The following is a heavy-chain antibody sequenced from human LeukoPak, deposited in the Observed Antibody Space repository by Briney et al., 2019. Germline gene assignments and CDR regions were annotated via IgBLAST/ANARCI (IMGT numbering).Heavy chain of an antibody. V-gene: IGHV3-64D*09. CDR1: GFTFSNFP. J-gene: IGHJ6*02. Sequence: PGGSLRLSCSASGFTFSNFPMHWVRQAPGKGLEYVSAVSSDGGSTYYADSVRGRFTISRDNSKNTLSLQMGSLRAEDTAVYYCAKDTCSGGSCYYYYGMDVWGQGTTVTVSS. CDR2: VSSDGGST. CDR3: AKDTCSGGSCYYYYGMDV. D-gene: IGHD2-15*01.